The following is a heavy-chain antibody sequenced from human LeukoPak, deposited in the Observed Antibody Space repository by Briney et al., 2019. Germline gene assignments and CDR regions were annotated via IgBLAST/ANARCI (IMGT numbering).Heavy chain of an antibody. V-gene: IGHV3-11*05. CDR1: GFTFSDYY. CDR2: ISSSSSYT. Sequence: GGSLGLSCAASGFTFSDYYMSWIRQAPGKGLEWVSYISSSSSYTYYADSVKGRFTISRDNSKNSLYLQMNSLRTEDTALYYCAKVLGYYDSSGYYQEGGFDYWGQGTLVTVSS. CDR3: AKVLGYYDSSGYYQEGGFDY. D-gene: IGHD3-22*01. J-gene: IGHJ4*02.